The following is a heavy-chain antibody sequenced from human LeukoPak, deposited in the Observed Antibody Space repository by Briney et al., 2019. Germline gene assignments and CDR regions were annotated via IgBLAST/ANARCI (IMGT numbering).Heavy chain of an antibody. CDR3: AKEPLYDV. V-gene: IGHV3-23*01. J-gene: IGHJ4*02. D-gene: IGHD3-3*01. CDR1: GFTVNNNY. CDR2: ISGSGGST. Sequence: PGGSLRLSCAASGFTVNNNYMSWVRQAPGKGLEWVSAISGSGGSTYYADSVKGRFTISRDNSKNTLYLQMNSLRAEDTAVYYCAKEPLYDVWGQGTLVTVSS.